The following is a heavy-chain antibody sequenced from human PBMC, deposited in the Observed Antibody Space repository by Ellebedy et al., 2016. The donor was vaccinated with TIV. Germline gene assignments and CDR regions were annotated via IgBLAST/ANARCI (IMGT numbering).Heavy chain of an antibody. CDR2: IYPANGYT. CDR1: GYIVTNHA. J-gene: IGHJ5*02. CDR3: ARDKPGGDNWFDP. D-gene: IGHD3-16*01. Sequence: AASVKVSCKASGYIVTNHAIHWVRQAPGQSFEWMGWIYPANGYTKYSQQFQGRVTFTSDTSARTAYMELSSLRSEDTAVYYCARDKPGGDNWFDPWGQGTLVTVSS. V-gene: IGHV1-3*01.